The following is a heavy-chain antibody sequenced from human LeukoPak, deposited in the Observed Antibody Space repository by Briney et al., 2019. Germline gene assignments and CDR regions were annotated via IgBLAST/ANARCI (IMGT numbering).Heavy chain of an antibody. D-gene: IGHD3-10*01. V-gene: IGHV3-30*18. CDR3: AKDYKLLWFGEDNWFDP. CDR1: GFTFSSYG. CDR2: ISYDGSNK. Sequence: QSGGSLRLSCAASGFTFSSYGMHWVRQAPGKGLEWVAVISYDGSNKYYADSVKGRFTISRDNSKNTLYLQMNSLRAEDTAVYYCAKDYKLLWFGEDNWFDPWGQGTLVTVSS. J-gene: IGHJ5*02.